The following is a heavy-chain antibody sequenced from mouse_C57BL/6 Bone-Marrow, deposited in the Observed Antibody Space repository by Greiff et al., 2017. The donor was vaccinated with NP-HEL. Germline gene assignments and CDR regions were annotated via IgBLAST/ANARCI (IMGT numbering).Heavy chain of an antibody. V-gene: IGHV14-4*01. CDR3: TTPYCSGSSCWYFDV. CDR1: GFNIKDDY. J-gene: IGHJ1*03. CDR2: IDTENGDT. Sequence: VQLQQSGAELVRPGASVKLSCTASGFNIKDDYMHWVKQRPEQGLEWIGWIDTENGDTEYASKFQGQATITAATSSNTSYLQLISLTSDDTAFYDCTTPYCSGSSCWYFDVWGTGPTVTFSS. D-gene: IGHD1-1*01.